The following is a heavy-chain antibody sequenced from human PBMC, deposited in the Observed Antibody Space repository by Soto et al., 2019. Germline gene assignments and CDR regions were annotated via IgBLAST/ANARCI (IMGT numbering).Heavy chain of an antibody. J-gene: IGHJ3*02. CDR2: IYPGDSDT. V-gene: IGHV5-51*01. CDR3: ARRVLAVAGPLTGDAFDI. Sequence: GESLKISCKGSGYSFTSYWIGWVRQMPGKGLEWMGIIYPGDSDTRYSPSFQGQVTISADKSISTAYLQWSSLKASDTAMYYCARRVLAVAGPLTGDAFDIWGQGTMVTVSS. CDR1: GYSFTSYW. D-gene: IGHD6-19*01.